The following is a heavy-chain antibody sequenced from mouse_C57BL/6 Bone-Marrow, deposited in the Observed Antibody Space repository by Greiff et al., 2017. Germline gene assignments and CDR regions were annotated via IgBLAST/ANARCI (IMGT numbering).Heavy chain of an antibody. Sequence: EVKLMESGEGLVKPGGSLKLSCAASGFTFSSYAMSWVRQTPEKRLEWVAYISSGGDYIYYADTVKGRFTISRDNARNTLYLQMSSLKSEDTAMYYCAREGTGKAYWGQGTLVTVSA. CDR2: ISSGGDYI. CDR3: AREGTGKAY. CDR1: GFTFSSYA. V-gene: IGHV5S21*01. D-gene: IGHD4-1*01. J-gene: IGHJ3*01.